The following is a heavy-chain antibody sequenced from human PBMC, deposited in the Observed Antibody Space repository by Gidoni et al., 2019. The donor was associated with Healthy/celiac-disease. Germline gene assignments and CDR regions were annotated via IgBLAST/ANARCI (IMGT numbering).Heavy chain of an antibody. V-gene: IGHV1-8*01. CDR3: ARSFGGPPEGYGMDV. D-gene: IGHD3-10*01. CDR2: KNPNSGNT. J-gene: IGHJ6*02. Sequence: QVQLVQSGAEVEKPGASVKASCKASGYPFTSSDINWVRQATGQGLEWMGWKNPNSGNTGYAQKFQGRVTMTRNTSISTAYMELRSLRSEDTAVYYCARSFGGPPEGYGMDVWGQGTTVTVSS. CDR1: GYPFTSSD.